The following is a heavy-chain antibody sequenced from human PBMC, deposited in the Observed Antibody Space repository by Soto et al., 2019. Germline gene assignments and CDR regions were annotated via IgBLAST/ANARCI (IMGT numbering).Heavy chain of an antibody. CDR3: AKGSSSGWYRPLDV. D-gene: IGHD6-19*01. Sequence: SVKVSCKASGFTFTSSAMQWVRQARGQRLEWIGWIVVGSGNTNYAQKFQERVTISRDNSKNTLYLQMNSLRAEDTAVYYCAKGSSSGWYRPLDVWGQGTTVTVSS. CDR2: IVVGSGNT. V-gene: IGHV1-58*02. J-gene: IGHJ6*02. CDR1: GFTFTSSA.